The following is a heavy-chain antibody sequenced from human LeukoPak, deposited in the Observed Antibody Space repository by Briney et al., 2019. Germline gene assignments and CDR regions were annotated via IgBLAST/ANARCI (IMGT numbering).Heavy chain of an antibody. CDR1: GYSISSGYY. CDR3: AREIAAAGAFDY. CDR2: IYHSGST. D-gene: IGHD6-13*01. V-gene: IGHV4-38-2*02. J-gene: IGHJ4*02. Sequence: PSETLSLTCTVSGYSISSGYYWGWIRQPPGKGLEWIGRIYHSGSTYYNPSLKSRVTISVDTSKNQFSLKLSSVTAADTAVYYCAREIAAAGAFDYWGQGTLVTVSS.